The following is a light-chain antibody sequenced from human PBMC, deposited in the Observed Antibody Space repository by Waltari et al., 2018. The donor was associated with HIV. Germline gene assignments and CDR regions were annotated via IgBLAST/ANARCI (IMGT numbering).Light chain of an antibody. J-gene: IGKJ1*01. CDR3: QQSFNNPRS. CDR2: AAS. Sequence: DIQMTQSPSSLSASIGDRVTITCRASQTVSTYLNWYQQKPGEAPKLLIYAASSLQSGVPSRFSGSGSGTEFTLTISSLQPEDFATYYCQQSFNNPRSFGQGTKVEVK. CDR1: QTVSTY. V-gene: IGKV1-39*01.